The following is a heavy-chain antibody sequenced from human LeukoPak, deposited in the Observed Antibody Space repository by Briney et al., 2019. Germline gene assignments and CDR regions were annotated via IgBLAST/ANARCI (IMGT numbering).Heavy chain of an antibody. V-gene: IGHV4-34*01. J-gene: IGHJ4*02. CDR1: GGSFSGYY. D-gene: IGHD2-15*01. Sequence: SETLSLTCAVYGGSFSGYYWSWIRQPPGKGLEWIGEINHSGSTNYNPSLKSRVTILVDTSKNQFSLKLSSVTAADTAVYYCAREGVVGAYGHFDYWGQGTLVTVSS. CDR2: INHSGST. CDR3: AREGVVGAYGHFDY.